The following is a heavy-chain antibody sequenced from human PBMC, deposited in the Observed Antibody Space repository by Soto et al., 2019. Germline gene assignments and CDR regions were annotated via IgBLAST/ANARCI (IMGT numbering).Heavy chain of an antibody. Sequence: QITLKESGPTLVKPTQTLTLTCTFSGFSLSTSGVGVGWIRQPPGKALEWLALIYWDDDKRYSPSLKSRLTITKDTSKNQVVLTMTNMDPVDTATYYCAHTQDNVLVPAAHSFDYWGQGTLVTVSS. J-gene: IGHJ4*02. CDR2: IYWDDDK. V-gene: IGHV2-5*02. CDR3: AHTQDNVLVPAAHSFDY. CDR1: GFSLSTSGVG. D-gene: IGHD2-2*01.